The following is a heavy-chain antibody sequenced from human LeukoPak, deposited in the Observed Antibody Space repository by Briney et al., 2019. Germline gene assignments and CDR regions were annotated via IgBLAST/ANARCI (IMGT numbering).Heavy chain of an antibody. D-gene: IGHD2-2*01. CDR1: VYTFTSYG. Sequence: ASVKVSRKASVYTFTSYGISRVRQAPGQGLEWMGWISAYNGNTNYAQKLQGRVPMTTDTSTSTAYMELRSLRSDDTAVYYCARSDRQGMGIDPARIVVVPAAPSSYWGQGTLVSVSS. CDR2: ISAYNGNT. J-gene: IGHJ4*02. V-gene: IGHV1-18*01. CDR3: ARSDRQGMGIDPARIVVVPAAPSSY.